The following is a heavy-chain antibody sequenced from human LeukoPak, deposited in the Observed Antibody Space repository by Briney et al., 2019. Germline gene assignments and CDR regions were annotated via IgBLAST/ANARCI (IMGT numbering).Heavy chain of an antibody. CDR2: IYSGGTT. D-gene: IGHD3-10*01. J-gene: IGHJ5*02. Sequence: ETLSLTCTVSGGSISSGSYYWSWVRQAPGKGLEWVSVIYSGGTTYYADSVKGRFTISRDNSKNTLYLQMNSLRAEDTAVYYCARASHFMVRGVTWGQGTLVTVSS. CDR3: ARASHFMVRGVT. CDR1: GGSISSGSYY. V-gene: IGHV3-53*01.